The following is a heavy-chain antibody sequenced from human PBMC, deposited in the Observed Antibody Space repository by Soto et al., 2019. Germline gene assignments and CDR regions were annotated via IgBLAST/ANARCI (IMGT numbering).Heavy chain of an antibody. D-gene: IGHD3-3*01. CDR1: GGSITNDDYY. J-gene: IGHJ5*02. V-gene: IGHV4-30-4*01. CDR2: MTYSGST. CDR3: ARVGTISGIVTNNWIDA. Sequence: QVQLQESGPGLVKPSQTVTLTCSVSGGSITNDDYYWSWIRQPPGRGLEWIGYMTYSGSTYYNPSLKSRVTMSLKTSNNQFSLNLRSVTAADMTIYYCARVGTISGIVTNNWIDAWGQGTLVTVSS.